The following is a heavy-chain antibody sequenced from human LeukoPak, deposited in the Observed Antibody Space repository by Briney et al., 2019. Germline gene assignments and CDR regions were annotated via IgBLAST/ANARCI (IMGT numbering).Heavy chain of an antibody. CDR2: IYSDGSRT. V-gene: IGHV3-74*01. D-gene: IGHD1-26*01. CDR1: GFTFSSYW. J-gene: IGHJ3*02. CDR3: ARSGRGGAFDI. Sequence: GGSLRLSCAASGFTFSSYWMHWVRHGPGKGLVCVSRIYSDGSRTTYADSVKGRFTISGDNDKNTLYLQMNRLRAEDTAVYYCARSGRGGAFDIWGQGTMVTVSS.